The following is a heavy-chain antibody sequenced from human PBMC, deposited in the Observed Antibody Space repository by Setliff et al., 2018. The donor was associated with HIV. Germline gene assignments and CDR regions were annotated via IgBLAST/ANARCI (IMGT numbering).Heavy chain of an antibody. D-gene: IGHD3-3*01. Sequence: LSLTCAVSGGSISSSNWWNWVRQPPGKGLEWIGEIYHTGSTNYNPSLKSRLTISVDKSNNQFSLKLSSVTAADTAVYYCARGYRSGRIFGIDYWGQGTLVTVS. CDR2: IYHTGST. V-gene: IGHV4-4*02. J-gene: IGHJ4*02. CDR1: GGSISSSNW. CDR3: ARGYRSGRIFGIDY.